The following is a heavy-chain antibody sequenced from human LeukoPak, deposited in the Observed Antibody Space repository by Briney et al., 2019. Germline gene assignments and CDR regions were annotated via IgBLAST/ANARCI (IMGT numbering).Heavy chain of an antibody. J-gene: IGHJ4*02. CDR1: GGTFSSYA. D-gene: IGHD3-3*01. CDR3: ARSGKQNYFDY. Sequence: SVKVSCKASGGTFSSYAISWVRQAPGQGLEWMGRIIPTFGTANYAQKFQGRVTITTDESTSTAYMELSSLRSEDTAVYYCARSGKQNYFDYWGQGTLVTVSS. V-gene: IGHV1-69*05. CDR2: IIPTFGTA.